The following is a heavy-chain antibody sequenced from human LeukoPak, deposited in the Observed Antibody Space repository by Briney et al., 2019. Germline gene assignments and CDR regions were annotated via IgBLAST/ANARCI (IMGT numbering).Heavy chain of an antibody. CDR2: ISGSGGST. J-gene: IGHJ4*02. D-gene: IGHD2-21*01. V-gene: IGHV3-23*01. CDR1: GFTFSSYA. Sequence: GGSLRLSCAASGFTFSSYAMSWVRQAPGKGLEWVPAISGSGGSTYYADSVKGRLTISRDNSKNTLYLQMNSLRAEDTAVYYCAKDLLIGYFDYWGQGTLVTVSS. CDR3: AKDLLIGYFDY.